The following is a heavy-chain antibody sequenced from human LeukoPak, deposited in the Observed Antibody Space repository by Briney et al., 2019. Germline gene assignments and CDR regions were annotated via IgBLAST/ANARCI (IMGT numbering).Heavy chain of an antibody. Sequence: GASVKVSCKASGYTFTGYYMHWVRQAPEQGLEWMGRINPNSGGTNYAQKFQGRVTMTRDTSISTAYMELSRLRSDDTAVYYCARAYSSSWSGFYYYYYMDVWGKGTTVTVSS. CDR2: INPNSGGT. CDR1: GYTFTGYY. CDR3: ARAYSSSWSGFYYYYYMDV. J-gene: IGHJ6*03. V-gene: IGHV1-2*06. D-gene: IGHD6-13*01.